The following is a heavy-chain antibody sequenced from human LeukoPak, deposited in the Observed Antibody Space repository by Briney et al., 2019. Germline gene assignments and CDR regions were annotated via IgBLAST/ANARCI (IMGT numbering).Heavy chain of an antibody. V-gene: IGHV1-2*02. CDR3: ARDWDRSGTLFDY. Sequence: GASVKVSCKASGYTFTSYGISWVRQAPGQGLEWMGWLNPNSGGTNYAQKFQGRVTMTRDTSITTAYMELTRLRSDDTAVYYCARDWDRSGTLFDYWGQGTLVTVSS. J-gene: IGHJ4*02. CDR2: LNPNSGGT. CDR1: GYTFTSYG. D-gene: IGHD3-10*01.